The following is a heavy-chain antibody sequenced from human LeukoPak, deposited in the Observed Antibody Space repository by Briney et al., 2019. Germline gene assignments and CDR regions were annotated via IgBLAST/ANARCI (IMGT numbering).Heavy chain of an antibody. CDR2: ISTSGTTM. CDR3: ARGTTGTTDFDY. D-gene: IGHD1-1*01. V-gene: IGHV3-11*01. J-gene: IGHJ4*02. Sequence: KSGGSLRLSCAASGFTFSDYYMNWIRQAPAKGLEWVSYISTSGTTMSYADSVKGRFTISRDSAKNSLYLQMNSLRAEDTAVYYCARGTTGTTDFDYWGQGTLVTVSS. CDR1: GFTFSDYY.